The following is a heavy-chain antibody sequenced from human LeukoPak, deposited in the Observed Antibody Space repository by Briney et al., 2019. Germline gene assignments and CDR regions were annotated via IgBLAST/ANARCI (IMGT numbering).Heavy chain of an antibody. V-gene: IGHV1-3*01. D-gene: IGHD6-13*01. CDR3: ARGAIEAVAFFDY. CDR2: INASTGDT. J-gene: IGHJ4*02. CDR1: GYTFTNYA. Sequence: ASVKVSCKASGYTFTNYAIHWVRQAPGQRPEWMGWINASTGDTRYLQRFQGRVTISRDTSASAVYMELSSLTYEDTAVFYCARGAIEAVAFFDYWGQGTLVSVSA.